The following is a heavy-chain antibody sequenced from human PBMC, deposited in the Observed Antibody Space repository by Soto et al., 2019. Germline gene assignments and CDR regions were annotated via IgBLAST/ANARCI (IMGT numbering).Heavy chain of an antibody. D-gene: IGHD7-27*01. CDR2: INHSGST. CDR3: ARGLGLGYAFDI. Sequence: SETLSLTCAVYGGSFSGYYWSWIRQPPGKGLEWIGEINHSGSTNYNPSLKSRVTISVDTSKNQFSLKLSSVTAADMAVYYCARGLGLGYAFDIWGQGTMVTVSS. CDR1: GGSFSGYY. J-gene: IGHJ3*02. V-gene: IGHV4-34*01.